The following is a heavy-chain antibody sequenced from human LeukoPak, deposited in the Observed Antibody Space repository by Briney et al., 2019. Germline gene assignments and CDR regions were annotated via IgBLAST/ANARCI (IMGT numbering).Heavy chain of an antibody. Sequence: EASVRVSCRASGGTFSSYAISWVRQAPGQGLEWMGRIIPILGIANYAQKFQGRVTITADKSTSTAYMELSSLRSEDTAVYYCAREGGDGYNYWFDPWGQGTLVTVSS. CDR3: AREGGDGYNYWFDP. D-gene: IGHD5-24*01. CDR1: GGTFSSYA. V-gene: IGHV1-69*04. CDR2: IIPILGIA. J-gene: IGHJ5*02.